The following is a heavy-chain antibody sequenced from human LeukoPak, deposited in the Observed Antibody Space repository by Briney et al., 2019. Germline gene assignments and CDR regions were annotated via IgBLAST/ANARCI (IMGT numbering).Heavy chain of an antibody. V-gene: IGHV1-18*01. CDR1: GYTFTSYG. Sequence: GASVKVSCKASGYTFTSYGISWVRQAPGQGLEWMGWISAYNGNTNYAQKLQGRVTMTTDTSTSTAYMELRSLRSDDTAVYYCVIDQSGSYPAPIVYWGQGTLVTVSS. D-gene: IGHD1-26*01. CDR2: ISAYNGNT. J-gene: IGHJ4*02. CDR3: VIDQSGSYPAPIVY.